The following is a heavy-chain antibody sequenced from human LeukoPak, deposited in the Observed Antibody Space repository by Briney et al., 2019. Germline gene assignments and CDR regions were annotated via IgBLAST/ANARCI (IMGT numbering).Heavy chain of an antibody. CDR1: GFTFSNYA. CDR2: ISGSGDST. J-gene: IGHJ4*02. D-gene: IGHD1-26*01. Sequence: GGSLRLSCAASGFTFSNYAMRWVRQAPGKGLEWVSGISGSGDSTYYADSVKGRFTISRDNSKNTLYLQMNSLRAEDTALYYCARKGRVGATYFDYWGQGTLVTVSS. CDR3: ARKGRVGATYFDY. V-gene: IGHV3-23*01.